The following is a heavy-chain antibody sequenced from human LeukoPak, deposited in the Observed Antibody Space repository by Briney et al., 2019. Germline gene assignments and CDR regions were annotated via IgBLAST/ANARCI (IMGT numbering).Heavy chain of an antibody. CDR3: ARDRGDYSFDY. J-gene: IGHJ4*02. D-gene: IGHD4-11*01. CDR2: IGTAGDT. CDR1: GFTFSSYD. Sequence: PGGSLRLSCAASGFTFSSYDTHWVRQATGKGLEWVSAIGTAGDTYYPGSVKGRFTISRENAKNSLYLQMNSLRAGDTAVYYCARDRGDYSFDYWGQGTLVTVSS. V-gene: IGHV3-13*01.